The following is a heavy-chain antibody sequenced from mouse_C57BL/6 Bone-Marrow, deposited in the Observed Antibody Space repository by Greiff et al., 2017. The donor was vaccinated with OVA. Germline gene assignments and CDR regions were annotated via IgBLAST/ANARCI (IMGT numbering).Heavy chain of an antibody. V-gene: IGHV1-22*01. CDR2: INPNNGGT. CDR1: GYTFTDYN. J-gene: IGHJ2*01. CDR3: ARGVDYYGSQSGY. Sequence: VQLQQSGPELVKPGASVKMSCKASGYTFTDYNMHWVKQSHGKSLEWIGYINPNNGGTSYNQKFKGKATLTVNKSSSTAYMELRSLTSEDSAVYYCARGVDYYGSQSGYWGQGTTLTVSS. D-gene: IGHD1-1*01.